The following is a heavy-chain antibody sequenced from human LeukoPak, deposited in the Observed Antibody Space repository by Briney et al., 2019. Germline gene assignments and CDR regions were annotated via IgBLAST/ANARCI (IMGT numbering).Heavy chain of an antibody. Sequence: GGSLRLSCAASGFSFNNYAMNWVRQAPGQGLEWVSTISETGDYTYYAGSVKGRFTISRDNSKNTLYLQMKSLRTEDTAVYYCARERGYSGYDSREYNYFDYWGQGTLVTVSS. V-gene: IGHV3-23*01. CDR2: ISETGDYT. J-gene: IGHJ4*02. CDR3: ARERGYSGYDSREYNYFDY. D-gene: IGHD5-12*01. CDR1: GFSFNNYA.